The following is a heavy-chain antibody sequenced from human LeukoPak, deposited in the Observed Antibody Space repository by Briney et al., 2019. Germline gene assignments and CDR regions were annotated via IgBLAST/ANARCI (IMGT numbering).Heavy chain of an antibody. CDR2: ISTSSSYI. Sequence: GGSLRLSCAASGFTFSSYSMNWVRQAPGKGLEWVSSISTSSSYIYYVDSVKGRFTISRGNAKNSLYLQMNSLRAEDTAVYYCAREGDDSSGYYYVYAFDIWGQGTMVTVSS. V-gene: IGHV3-21*01. CDR3: AREGDDSSGYYYVYAFDI. J-gene: IGHJ3*02. CDR1: GFTFSSYS. D-gene: IGHD3-22*01.